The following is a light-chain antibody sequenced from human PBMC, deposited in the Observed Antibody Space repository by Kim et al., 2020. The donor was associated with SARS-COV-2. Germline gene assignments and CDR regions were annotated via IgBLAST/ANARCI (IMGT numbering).Light chain of an antibody. V-gene: IGLV3-19*01. CDR3: NSRDSSGNHWV. Sequence: SSELTQDPAVSVALGQTVKITCQGDSLRSYYASWYQQKPGQAPVVVIYGKTNRPSGIPDRFSGSTSGNTASLTITGAQAEDEADYYCNSRDSSGNHWVFGGGTQLTVL. J-gene: IGLJ3*02. CDR2: GKT. CDR1: SLRSYY.